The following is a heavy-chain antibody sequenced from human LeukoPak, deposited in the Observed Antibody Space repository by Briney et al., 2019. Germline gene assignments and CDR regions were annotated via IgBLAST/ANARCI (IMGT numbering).Heavy chain of an antibody. Sequence: ASVKVSCKASGYTFTSYGISWVRQAPGQGLEWMGWISAYNGNTNYAQKLQGRVTMTTDTSTSTAYMELRSLRSDDTAVYYCARGGNYYDSSGYYYVGYFDYWGQGTLLTVSS. CDR3: ARGGNYYDSSGYYYVGYFDY. J-gene: IGHJ4*02. V-gene: IGHV1-18*01. CDR1: GYTFTSYG. D-gene: IGHD3-22*01. CDR2: ISAYNGNT.